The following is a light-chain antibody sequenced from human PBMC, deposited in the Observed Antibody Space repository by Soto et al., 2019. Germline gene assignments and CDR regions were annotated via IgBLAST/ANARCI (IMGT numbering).Light chain of an antibody. CDR2: DVS. Sequence: QSALTQPASVSGSPGQSITISCTGTSSDIGGYNYVSWYQQHPGKAPKLMIYDVSNRPSGVSNRCSGSKSGNTASLTISGLQAEDEADYYCSSYTSSSLVVFGGGTKLT. CDR3: SSYTSSSLVV. V-gene: IGLV2-14*01. J-gene: IGLJ2*01. CDR1: SSDIGGYNY.